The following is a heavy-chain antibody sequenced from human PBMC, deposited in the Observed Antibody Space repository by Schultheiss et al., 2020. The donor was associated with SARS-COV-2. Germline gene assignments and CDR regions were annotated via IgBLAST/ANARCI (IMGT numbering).Heavy chain of an antibody. V-gene: IGHV4-39*01. CDR3: ARAHTMIYGMDV. CDR2: IYYSGST. CDR1: GGSISSSSYY. D-gene: IGHD3-22*01. J-gene: IGHJ6*02. Sequence: SETLSLTCTVSGGSISSSSYYWSWIRQHPGKGLEWIGYIYYSGSTYYNPSLKSRVTISVDTSKNQFSLKLSSVTAADTAVYYCARAHTMIYGMDVWGQGTTVTVSS.